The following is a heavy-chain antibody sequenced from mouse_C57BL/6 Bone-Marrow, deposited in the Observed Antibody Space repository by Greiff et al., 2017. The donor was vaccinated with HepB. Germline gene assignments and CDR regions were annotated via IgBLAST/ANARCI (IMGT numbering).Heavy chain of an antibody. V-gene: IGHV1-5*01. CDR2: IYPGNSDT. J-gene: IGHJ4*01. CDR3: TRGDTTVVATDYAMDY. CDR1: GFTFTSYW. D-gene: IGHD1-1*01. Sequence: EVMLVESGTVLARPGASVKMSCKTSGFTFTSYWMHWVKQRPGQGLEWIGAIYPGNSDTSYNQKFKGKAKLTAVTSASTAYMELSSLTNEDSAVYYCTRGDTTVVATDYAMDYWGQGTSVTVSS.